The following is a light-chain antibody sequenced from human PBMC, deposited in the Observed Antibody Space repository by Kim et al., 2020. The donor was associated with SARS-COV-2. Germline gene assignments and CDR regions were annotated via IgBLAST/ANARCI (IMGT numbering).Light chain of an antibody. Sequence: GQSVTSPCTGTSSDIGVYDYVSGCQQHPGKAPKLIIYGVNKRPSGVPDRFSGAKSGNTASLTVSGLQADDEADYYCSSFAGNSIWVFGGGTQLTVL. CDR1: SSDIGVYDY. CDR2: GVN. V-gene: IGLV2-8*01. J-gene: IGLJ3*02. CDR3: SSFAGNSIWV.